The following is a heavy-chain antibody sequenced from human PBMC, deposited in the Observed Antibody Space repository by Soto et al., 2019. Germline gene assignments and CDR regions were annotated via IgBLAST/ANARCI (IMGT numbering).Heavy chain of an antibody. CDR3: PRGEAYSSSWYGGRFFFYYYGMDV. D-gene: IGHD6-13*01. Sequence: ASVKVSCKASGYTFTSYDINWVRQATGQGLEWMGWMNPNSGNTGYAQKFQGRVTMTRNTSISPAYMELSSLRPEDTAVYYCPRGEAYSSSWYGGRFFFYYYGMDVWGQGTTVTVSS. CDR1: GYTFTSYD. J-gene: IGHJ6*02. V-gene: IGHV1-8*01. CDR2: MNPNSGNT.